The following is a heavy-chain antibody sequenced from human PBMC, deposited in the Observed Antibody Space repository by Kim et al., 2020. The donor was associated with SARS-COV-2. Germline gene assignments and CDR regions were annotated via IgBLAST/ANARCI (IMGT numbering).Heavy chain of an antibody. Sequence: TGDAQKFQGRVTMTRNTSISTAYMELSSLRSEDTAVYYCARGARYGGNSPWGQGTLVTVSS. D-gene: IGHD4-17*01. J-gene: IGHJ5*02. CDR2: T. CDR3: ARGARYGGNSP. V-gene: IGHV1-8*01.